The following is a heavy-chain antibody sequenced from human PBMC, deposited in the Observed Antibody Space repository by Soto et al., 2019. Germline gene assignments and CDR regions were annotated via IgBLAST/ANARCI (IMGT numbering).Heavy chain of an antibody. CDR2: VDRTGSPL. D-gene: IGHD3-16*01. CDR3: KRGGSLYDRTKGGY. V-gene: IGHV3-11*01. Sequence: QVQLVESGGGLVTPGGSLRLSCAASGFTFSDYYMGWVRQAPGKGLEWISFVDRTGSPLFYADSVKGRFTISRDNAKNSLFLQMNSLRVEDTAVYSCKRGGSLYDRTKGGYWGPGTQVTVSS. CDR1: GFTFSDYY. J-gene: IGHJ4*02.